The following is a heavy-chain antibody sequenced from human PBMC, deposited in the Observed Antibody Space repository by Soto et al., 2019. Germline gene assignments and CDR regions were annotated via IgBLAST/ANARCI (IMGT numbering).Heavy chain of an antibody. CDR3: VRGVVVVVGSTAENFDH. Sequence: GGSLRLSCAASGFTFSTYTMTWVRQAPGKGLEWVSAISGSGVSTHYADSLKGRYAISRDDAKNSVYLQMNSLRDEDTAFYYCVRGVVVVVGSTAENFDHWGQGTLVTVFS. CDR1: GFTFSTYT. V-gene: IGHV3-23*01. J-gene: IGHJ4*02. D-gene: IGHD2-15*01. CDR2: ISGSGVST.